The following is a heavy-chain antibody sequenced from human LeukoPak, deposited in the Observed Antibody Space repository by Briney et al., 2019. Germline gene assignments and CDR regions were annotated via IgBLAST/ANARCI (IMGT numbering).Heavy chain of an antibody. Sequence: SETLSLTCTVSGGSVSSGSYYWSWIRQPPGKGLEWIGYIYYSGSTNYNPSLKSRVTISVDTSKNQFSLKLSSVTAADTAVYYCARADYSNYGNAFDIWGQGTMVTVSS. D-gene: IGHD4-11*01. J-gene: IGHJ3*02. CDR3: ARADYSNYGNAFDI. CDR1: GGSVSSGSYY. V-gene: IGHV4-61*01. CDR2: IYYSGST.